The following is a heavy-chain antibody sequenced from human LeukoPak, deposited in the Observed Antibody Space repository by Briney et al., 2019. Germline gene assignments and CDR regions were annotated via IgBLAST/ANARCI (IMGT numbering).Heavy chain of an antibody. J-gene: IGHJ4*02. CDR2: VFNNGGT. CDR3: VPSYGGYGLDY. CDR1: GGSIGSYH. D-gene: IGHD5-12*01. V-gene: IGHV4-59*01. Sequence: PSETLSLTCSVSGGSIGSYHWNWIRQPSGKGLEWIGIVFNNGGTKHNPSLKSRVAISVDTSKNQFALKLSSVTAADTAVYYCVPSYGGYGLDYWGQGALVIVSS.